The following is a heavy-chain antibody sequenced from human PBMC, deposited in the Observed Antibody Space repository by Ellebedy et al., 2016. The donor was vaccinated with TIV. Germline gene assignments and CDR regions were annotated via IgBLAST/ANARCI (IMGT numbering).Heavy chain of an antibody. D-gene: IGHD5-12*01. V-gene: IGHV1-69*04. Sequence: ASVKVSCKASGGTFSRYGISWVRQAPGQGLEWMGRIIPILGMANYAQKFQGRVTIIADTSMSTAYMELRSLRSDDTAVYYCARFTWLRSWGYFDLWGRGTLVTVSS. CDR3: ARFTWLRSWGYFDL. J-gene: IGHJ2*01. CDR1: GGTFSRYG. CDR2: IIPILGMA.